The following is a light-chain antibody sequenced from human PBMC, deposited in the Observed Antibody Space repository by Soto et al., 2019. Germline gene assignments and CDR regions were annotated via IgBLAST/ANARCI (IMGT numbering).Light chain of an antibody. J-gene: IGKJ1*01. V-gene: IGKV3-20*01. CDR3: QQCDRSPWT. CDR2: GAS. CDR1: QTINSNY. Sequence: EIVLTESPGTLSLSPGERATLSCMASQTINSNYLVWFQQKPGQAPRLLIYGASSRATGIPDRFSGSGSGTDFTLTISSLEPEDFAVYYCQQCDRSPWTFGQGTKVDIK.